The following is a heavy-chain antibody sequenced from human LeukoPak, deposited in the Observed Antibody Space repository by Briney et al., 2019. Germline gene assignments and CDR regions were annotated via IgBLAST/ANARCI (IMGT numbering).Heavy chain of an antibody. V-gene: IGHV3-33*08. Sequence: GGSLRLSCAASGFTFSSYAMSWVRQAPGKGLEWVAVIWYDGSNKYYADSVKGRFTISRDNSKNTLYLQMNSLRAEDTAVYYCARGEYYYDSSGLDYWGQGTLVTVSS. CDR3: ARGEYYYDSSGLDY. CDR1: GFTFSSYA. D-gene: IGHD3-22*01. CDR2: IWYDGSNK. J-gene: IGHJ4*02.